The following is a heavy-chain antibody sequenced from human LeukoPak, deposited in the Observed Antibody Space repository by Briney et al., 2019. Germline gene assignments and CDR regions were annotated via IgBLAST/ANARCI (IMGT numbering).Heavy chain of an antibody. J-gene: IGHJ3*02. V-gene: IGHV3-48*04. CDR3: ARTQAYCGGDCTGAFDI. Sequence: GGSLRLSCAASGFTFSSYSMNWVRQAPGKGLEWVSYISSSSSTIYYADSVKGRFTISRDNAKNSLYLQMNSLRAEDTAVYYCARTQAYCGGDCTGAFDIWGQGTMVTVSS. CDR2: ISSSSSTI. D-gene: IGHD2-21*02. CDR1: GFTFSSYS.